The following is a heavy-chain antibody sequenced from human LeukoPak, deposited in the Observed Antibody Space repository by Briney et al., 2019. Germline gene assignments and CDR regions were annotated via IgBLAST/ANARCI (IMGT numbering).Heavy chain of an antibody. J-gene: IGHJ4*02. CDR2: ISAYNGNT. D-gene: IGHD3-22*01. Sequence: ASVQLSCKASGYSFTSYGISWVRQAPGQGLEWMGWISAYNGNTNYAQKLQGRVTMTTDTSTSTAYMELRSLRSDDTAVYYCARDCDRSGYYCYWGQGTLVTVSS. CDR1: GYSFTSYG. CDR3: ARDCDRSGYYCY. V-gene: IGHV1-18*01.